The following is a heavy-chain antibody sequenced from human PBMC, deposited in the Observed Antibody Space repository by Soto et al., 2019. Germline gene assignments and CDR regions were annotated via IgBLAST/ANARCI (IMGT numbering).Heavy chain of an antibody. CDR1: GGSFSGYY. Sequence: SETLSLTCAVYGGSFSGYYWSWIRQPPGKGLEWIGEINHSGSTNYNPSLKSRVTISVDTSKNQFSLKLSSVTAADTAVYYCARGPAAFYYYYGMDVWGRGTTVTVSS. D-gene: IGHD3-3*02. V-gene: IGHV4-34*01. CDR2: INHSGST. CDR3: ARGPAAFYYYYGMDV. J-gene: IGHJ6*02.